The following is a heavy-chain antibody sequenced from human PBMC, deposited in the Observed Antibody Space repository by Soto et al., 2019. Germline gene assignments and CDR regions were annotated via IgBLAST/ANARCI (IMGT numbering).Heavy chain of an antibody. D-gene: IGHD2-2*01. CDR1: GFTFSSYG. J-gene: IGHJ4*02. Sequence: GGSLRLSCAASGFTFSSYGMHWVRQAPGKGLEWVAVISYDGSNKYYADSVKGRFTISRDNSKNTLYLQMNSLRAEDTTVYYCATKAVVPAALFDYWGQGTLVTVSS. CDR2: ISYDGSNK. CDR3: ATKAVVPAALFDY. V-gene: IGHV3-30*03.